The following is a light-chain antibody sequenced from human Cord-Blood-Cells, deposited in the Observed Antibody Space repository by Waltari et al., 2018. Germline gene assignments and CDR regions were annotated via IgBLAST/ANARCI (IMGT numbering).Light chain of an antibody. CDR2: DVS. CDR1: SSDVGGYNY. J-gene: IGLJ2*01. V-gene: IGLV2-14*01. Sequence: QSALTQPASVSGSPGQSITISCTGTSSDVGGYNYVSWYQQHPGKAPKLMIYDVSKRPSGASNRFSGSKSGNTASLTISRLQAEDEADYYCSSYTSSSTLVFGGGTKLTVL. CDR3: SSYTSSSTLV.